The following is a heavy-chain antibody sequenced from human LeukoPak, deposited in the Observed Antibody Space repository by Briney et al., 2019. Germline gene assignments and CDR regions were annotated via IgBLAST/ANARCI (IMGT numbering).Heavy chain of an antibody. CDR2: IQFSGST. Sequence: SSETLSLTCTVSGDSISTDYWSWLWQPPGKGLEWIGYIQFSGSTNNNPSLKSRVTISVDTSKNQFFLNLRSVTAADTAVYYCARAYSIAAVFDFWGQGTLVTVSS. J-gene: IGHJ4*02. CDR1: GDSISTDY. D-gene: IGHD6-13*01. CDR3: ARAYSIAAVFDF. V-gene: IGHV4-59*01.